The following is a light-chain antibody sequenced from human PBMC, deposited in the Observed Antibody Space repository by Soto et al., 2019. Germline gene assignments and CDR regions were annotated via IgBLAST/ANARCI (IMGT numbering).Light chain of an antibody. CDR3: SSYTTSSSYV. Sequence: QSALTQPASVSGSPGQSITMSCTGTSSDVGGYDYVSWYQQHPGEVPKLIIFEVSSRPAWISNRFSASKSGNTASLTISGLQAEDEVDYYCSSYTTSSSYVFGTGTKVT. CDR2: EVS. V-gene: IGLV2-14*01. J-gene: IGLJ1*01. CDR1: SSDVGGYDY.